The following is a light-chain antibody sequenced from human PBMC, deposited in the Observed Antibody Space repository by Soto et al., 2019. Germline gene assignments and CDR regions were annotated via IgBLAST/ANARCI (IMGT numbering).Light chain of an antibody. J-gene: IGKJ1*01. CDR2: AAS. CDR1: QSISSS. CDR3: QQSYSALVA. Sequence: DLQMTQSPNCLSACVGDRVTITCRASQSISSSLNWYQQKPGKAPELLIYAASSLQSGVPSRFSGSGSGTDFTLTISCLQPEDFATYYCQQSYSALVAFGQGTKVDIK. V-gene: IGKV1-39*01.